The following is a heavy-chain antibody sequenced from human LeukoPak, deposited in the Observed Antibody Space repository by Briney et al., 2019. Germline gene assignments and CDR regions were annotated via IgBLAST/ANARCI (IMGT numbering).Heavy chain of an antibody. CDR2: INHSGST. V-gene: IGHV4-34*01. CDR1: GGSFGGYY. CDR3: ARGVGRYCSGGSCQRGLDY. J-gene: IGHJ4*02. Sequence: SETLSLTCAVYGGSFGGYYWSWIRQPPGKGLEWIGEINHSGSTNYNPSLKSRVTISVDTSKNQFSLKLSSVTAADTAVYYCARGVGRYCSGGSCQRGLDYWGQGTLVTVSS. D-gene: IGHD2-15*01.